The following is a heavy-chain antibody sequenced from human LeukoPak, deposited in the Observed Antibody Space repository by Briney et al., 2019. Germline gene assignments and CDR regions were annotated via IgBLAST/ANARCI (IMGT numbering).Heavy chain of an antibody. CDR1: GFTFSDYY. CDR2: ISSSSSYT. CDR3: ARGSAMVADLAYFDY. Sequence: GGSLRLSCAASGFTFSDYYMSWIRQAPGKGLEWVSYISSSSSYTNYADSVKGRFTISRDNAKNSLYLQMNSLRAEDTAVYYCARGSAMVADLAYFDYWGQGTLVTVSS. D-gene: IGHD2-15*01. J-gene: IGHJ4*02. V-gene: IGHV3-11*05.